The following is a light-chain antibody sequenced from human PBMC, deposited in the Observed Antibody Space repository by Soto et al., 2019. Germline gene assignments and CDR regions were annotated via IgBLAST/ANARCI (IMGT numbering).Light chain of an antibody. Sequence: DIQMTQSPSSLSASVGDRVTITCRASQSIGTHLNWYQKKPGSPPKLLIHAASSLHSGVTSRFSGRGSGTDFTLTISSLQREDFATYYCQQSHSTPPDTFGQGTKLEIK. CDR1: QSIGTH. CDR3: QQSHSTPPDT. CDR2: AAS. J-gene: IGKJ2*01. V-gene: IGKV1-39*01.